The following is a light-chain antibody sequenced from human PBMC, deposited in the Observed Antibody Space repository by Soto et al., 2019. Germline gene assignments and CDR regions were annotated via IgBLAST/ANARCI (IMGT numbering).Light chain of an antibody. Sequence: QSALTQPPSVSGSPGQSVTISCTGTSSDVGSYNRVSWYQQPPGTAPKLMIYEVSNRPSWVPDRFSGSKSGNTASLTISGLQAEDEADYYCSSYTSSSTFVFGTGTKLTVL. CDR1: SSDVGSYNR. CDR2: EVS. V-gene: IGLV2-18*02. J-gene: IGLJ1*01. CDR3: SSYTSSSTFV.